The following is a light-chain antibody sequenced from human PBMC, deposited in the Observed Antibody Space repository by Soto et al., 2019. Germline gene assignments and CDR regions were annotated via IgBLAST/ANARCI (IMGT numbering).Light chain of an antibody. CDR3: ISYAGSNKPA. CDR2: DVN. J-gene: IGLJ2*01. V-gene: IGLV2-8*01. CDR1: SSDVGGYNY. Sequence: QSALTQPPSASGSPGQSVAISCSGTSSDVGGYNYVSWYQQHPGKAPKLMIYDVNKRPSGVPDRFSGSKSDNTASLTVSGLQAEDEADYYCISYAGSNKPAFGGGTKLTVL.